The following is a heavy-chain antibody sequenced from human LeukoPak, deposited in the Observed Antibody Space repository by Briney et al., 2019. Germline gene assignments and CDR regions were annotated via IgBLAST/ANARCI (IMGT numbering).Heavy chain of an antibody. CDR3: AKDSEHRSAWYFTY. J-gene: IGHJ4*02. Sequence: RGASVKVSCKASGYTFTSYGISWVRQAPGQGLEWMGWINPNTGGTNYAQKFQDRVTMTRDTSISTAYMELSRLSSDDTAVYYCAKDSEHRSAWYFTYWGQGSLVTVSS. CDR1: GYTFTSYG. D-gene: IGHD2-21*01. V-gene: IGHV1-2*02. CDR2: INPNTGGT.